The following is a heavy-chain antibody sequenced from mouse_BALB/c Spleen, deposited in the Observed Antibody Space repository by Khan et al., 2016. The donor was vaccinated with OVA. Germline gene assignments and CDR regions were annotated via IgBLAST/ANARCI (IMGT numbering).Heavy chain of an antibody. J-gene: IGHJ2*01. CDR3: ARVYGGDFDY. D-gene: IGHD1-1*01. Sequence: EVQLVESGPGLVKPSQSLSLTCNVTGYSITTDYAWNWIRQFPGNKLEWMGFISYSGNTKYNPSLKSRISIIRDTSKNQFFLQLKSVTTEDTARYYCARVYGGDFDYWGQGTTLTVSS. CDR1: GYSITTDYA. CDR2: ISYSGNT. V-gene: IGHV3-2*02.